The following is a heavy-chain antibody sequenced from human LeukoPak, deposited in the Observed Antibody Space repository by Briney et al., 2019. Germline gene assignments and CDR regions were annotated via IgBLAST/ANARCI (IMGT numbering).Heavy chain of an antibody. CDR3: ARGQQWFDP. CDR1: GGPISGYY. CDR2: IYSSGST. J-gene: IGHJ5*02. D-gene: IGHD6-13*01. V-gene: IGHV4-59*12. Sequence: SETLSLTCTVSGGPISGYYWTWIRQPPGKGLEWIGYIYSSGSTKYNPSLKSPITISVDTSKNQLSLKLSSVTAADTAVYYCARGQQWFDPWGQGTLVTVSS.